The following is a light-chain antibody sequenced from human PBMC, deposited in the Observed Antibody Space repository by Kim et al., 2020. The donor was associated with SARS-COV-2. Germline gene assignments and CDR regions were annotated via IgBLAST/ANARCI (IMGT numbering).Light chain of an antibody. CDR1: QSVSSSY. CDR3: QQYGSSPWT. V-gene: IGKV3-20*01. J-gene: IGKJ1*01. CDR2: GAS. Sequence: PGERATLSCRASQSVSSSYLAWYQQKPGQAPRLLIYGASSRGTGMPDRFSGSGSGTDFTLTISRLEPEDFAVYYCQQYGSSPWTFGQGTKV.